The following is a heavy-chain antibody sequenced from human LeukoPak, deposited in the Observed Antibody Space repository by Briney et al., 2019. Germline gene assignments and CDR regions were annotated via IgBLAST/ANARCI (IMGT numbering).Heavy chain of an antibody. V-gene: IGHV5-51*01. D-gene: IGHD3-10*01. CDR3: ARKVGSGSYYRGFLDY. CDR1: GYSFTSYW. J-gene: IGHJ4*02. CDR2: IYPGDSDT. Sequence: HGESLKISCKGSGYSFTSYWIGWVRQMPGKGLEWMGIIYPGDSDTRYSPSFQGQVTISADKSISTAYLQWSSLKASDTAMYYCARKVGSGSYYRGFLDYWGQGTLVTVSS.